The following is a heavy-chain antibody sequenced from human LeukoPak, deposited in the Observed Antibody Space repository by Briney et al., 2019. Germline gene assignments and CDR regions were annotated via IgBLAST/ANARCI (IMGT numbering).Heavy chain of an antibody. CDR2: ISYDGSNK. D-gene: IGHD6-13*01. CDR1: GFTFSSYA. V-gene: IGHV3-30*04. J-gene: IGHJ4*02. Sequence: GGSLRLSCAASGFTFSSYAMHWVRQAPGKGLEWVAVISYDGSNKYYADSVKGRFTISRDNSKNTLYLQMNSLRAEDTAVYYCARDYRPYSSSWYLIYWGQGTLVTVSS. CDR3: ARDYRPYSSSWYLIY.